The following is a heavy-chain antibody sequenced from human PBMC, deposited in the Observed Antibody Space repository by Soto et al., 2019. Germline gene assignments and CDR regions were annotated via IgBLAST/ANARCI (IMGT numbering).Heavy chain of an antibody. CDR1: GYTFTSYY. CDR3: ARGGHYYDSVAGWFDP. D-gene: IGHD3-22*01. CDR2: INPSDGST. Sequence: QVQLVQSGAEVKMPGASVKVSCKASGYTFTSYYMHWVRQAPGQGLEWMGIINPSDGSTTYEQKFQGRVTMTRDTSTSTVYMELSSLRSEDTATHFCARGGHYYDSVAGWFDPWGQGTLVTVSS. V-gene: IGHV1-46*01. J-gene: IGHJ5*02.